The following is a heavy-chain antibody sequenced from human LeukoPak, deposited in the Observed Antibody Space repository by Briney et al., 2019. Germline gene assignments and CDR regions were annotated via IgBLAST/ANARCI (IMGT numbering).Heavy chain of an antibody. CDR1: GFTFGDYA. Sequence: GGSLRLSCSASGFTFGDYAMGWVRQAPGKGLEWVGFIRTKDFGATTQYPASVKGRFSISRDDSKRVVYLQMNSLNIEDTAVFYCTRLAGSGHDRFDFWGQGTLVTVSS. CDR3: TRLAGSGHDRFDF. J-gene: IGHJ4*02. D-gene: IGHD5-12*01. CDR2: IRTKDFGATT. V-gene: IGHV3-49*04.